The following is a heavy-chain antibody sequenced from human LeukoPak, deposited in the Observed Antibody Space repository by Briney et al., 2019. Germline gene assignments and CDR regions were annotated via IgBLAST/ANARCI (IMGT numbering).Heavy chain of an antibody. CDR2: IYYSGST. J-gene: IGHJ4*02. Sequence: GSLRLSCTASGFTFSNYYMSWIRQAPGKGLEWIGYIYYSGSTNYNPSLKSRVSISVDTSKNQFSLKLSSVTAADTAVYYCARTGSTVTMLYPFDHWGQGTLVTVSS. CDR3: ARTGSTVTMLYPFDH. V-gene: IGHV4-59*01. CDR1: GFTFSNYY. D-gene: IGHD4-17*01.